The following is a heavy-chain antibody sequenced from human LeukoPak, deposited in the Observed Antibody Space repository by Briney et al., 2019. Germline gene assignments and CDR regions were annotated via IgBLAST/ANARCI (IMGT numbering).Heavy chain of an antibody. D-gene: IGHD2/OR15-2a*01. J-gene: IGHJ4*02. Sequence: SETLSLTCAVSGGSISSSNWWSWVRQPPGTGLEWIGEIHHSGSTNYNPSLKSRVTISVDKAKNVFSLKLSSVTAADTAVYYCTRGGLTFGEYWGQGTLVTVSS. V-gene: IGHV4-4*02. CDR1: GGSISSSNW. CDR2: IHHSGST. CDR3: TRGGLTFGEY.